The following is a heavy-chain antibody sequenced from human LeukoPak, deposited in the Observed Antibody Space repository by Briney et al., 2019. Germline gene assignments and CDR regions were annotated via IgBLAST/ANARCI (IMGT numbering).Heavy chain of an antibody. D-gene: IGHD3-22*01. CDR2: FYYSGNT. Sequence: SETLSLTCTVSGDSISSTNYNWGWIRQPPGKRLEWIASFYYSGNTYYNPSLKSRAIISADTSKNQFSLKLSSVTAADTAVYYCARGRRYDSSGYKTSGWYFDLWGRGTLVTASS. CDR1: GDSISSTNYN. V-gene: IGHV4-39*07. CDR3: ARGRRYDSSGYKTSGWYFDL. J-gene: IGHJ2*01.